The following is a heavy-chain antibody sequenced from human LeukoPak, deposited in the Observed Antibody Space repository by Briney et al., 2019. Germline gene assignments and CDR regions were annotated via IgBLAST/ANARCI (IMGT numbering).Heavy chain of an antibody. V-gene: IGHV3-30*18. D-gene: IGHD3-10*01. CDR1: GFTFSSYG. CDR2: ISYDGSNK. J-gene: IGHJ6*02. Sequence: GGSLRLSCAASGFTFSSYGMHWVRQAPGKGLEWVAVISYDGSNKYYADSVKGRFTISRDNSKNTLYLQMNSLRAEDTAVYYCAKVGSITMVRGVIINEYYYYGMDVWGQGTTVTVSS. CDR3: AKVGSITMVRGVIINEYYYYGMDV.